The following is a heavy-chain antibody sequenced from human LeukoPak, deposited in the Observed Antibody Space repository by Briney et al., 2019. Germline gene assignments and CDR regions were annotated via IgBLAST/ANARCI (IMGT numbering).Heavy chain of an antibody. J-gene: IGHJ4*02. CDR2: ITAGGDT. CDR1: GFTFRSYA. Sequence: GGSLRLSCAASGFTFRSYAMGGGREAPGKGLDWVSSITAGGDTFYADAVKGRFTISRDNSRDTLYLQMNSVRAEDTDIYYCASGSTPGNGYYFDSWGQGTLVTVSS. CDR3: ASGSTPGNGYYFDS. D-gene: IGHD3-10*01. V-gene: IGHV3-23*01.